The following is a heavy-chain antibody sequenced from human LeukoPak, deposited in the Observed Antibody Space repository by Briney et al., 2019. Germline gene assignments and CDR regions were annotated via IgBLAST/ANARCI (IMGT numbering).Heavy chain of an antibody. CDR2: INPSGGST. CDR1: GYTFTSYY. CDR3: ARGHYAEGYVFDI. J-gene: IGHJ3*02. V-gene: IGHV1-46*01. D-gene: IGHD3-16*01. Sequence: ASVKVSCKASGYTFTSYYMHWVRQAPGQGLEWMGIINPSGGSTSYAQKFQGRVTMTRDTSTSTVYMKRRSLISEETAEYNCARGHYAEGYVFDIWGQGTMVTVYS.